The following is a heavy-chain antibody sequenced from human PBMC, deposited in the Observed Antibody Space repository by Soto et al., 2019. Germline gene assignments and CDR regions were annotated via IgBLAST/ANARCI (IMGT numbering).Heavy chain of an antibody. CDR3: ARDDYGLDV. V-gene: IGHV3-53*01. CDR2: MRDTGRT. Sequence: GGSLILSCAVSGFTVDSNYMSWVRQAPGKGLEWVAVMRDTGRTNYADFVEGRFTISRDDSKNMVFLQMNSLRAGDTAVYYCARDDYGLDVWGQGTTVTVSS. CDR1: GFTVDSNY. J-gene: IGHJ6*02.